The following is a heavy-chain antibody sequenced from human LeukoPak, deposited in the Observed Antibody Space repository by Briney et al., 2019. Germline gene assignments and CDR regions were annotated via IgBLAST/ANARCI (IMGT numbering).Heavy chain of an antibody. CDR2: IKQDGSEK. V-gene: IGHV3-7*01. CDR1: GFTFSSYW. Sequence: GWSLRLSCAASGFTFSSYWMSWVRQAPGKGLEWVANIKQDGSEKYYVDSVKGRFTISRDNAKNSLYLQMNSLRAEDTAVYYCAREGWEGTVVTDAFDIWGQGTMVTVSS. CDR3: AREGWEGTVVTDAFDI. J-gene: IGHJ3*02. D-gene: IGHD4-23*01.